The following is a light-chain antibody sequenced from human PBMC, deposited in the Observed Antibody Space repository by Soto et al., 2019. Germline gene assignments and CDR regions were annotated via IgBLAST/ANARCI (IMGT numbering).Light chain of an antibody. CDR3: HQYESWT. CDR1: QSVSSTY. Sequence: ELVLTQSPGTPSLSPGERATLSCRARQSVSSTYLAWYQQKPCQAPRLLIYSASSRATGIPDRFSGSGSGTDFTLTISGLEPEDFAVYYCHQYESWTFGQGTKVDIK. J-gene: IGKJ1*01. V-gene: IGKV3-20*01. CDR2: SAS.